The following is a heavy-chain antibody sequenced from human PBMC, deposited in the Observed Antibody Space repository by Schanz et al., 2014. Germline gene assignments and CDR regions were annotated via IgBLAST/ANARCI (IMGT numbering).Heavy chain of an antibody. CDR3: ARGYGDSATDF. Sequence: QVQLVQSGAEVKKPGSSVKVSCTASGGTFSSYTISWIRQAPGQGLEWMGRIIPSLGLAKYEQKFQDKVTIAADTSTDTAYMELSGLRSEDTAVYYCARGYGDSATDFWGQGTLXIVSS. CDR1: GGTFSSYT. D-gene: IGHD4-17*01. CDR2: IIPSLGLA. J-gene: IGHJ4*02. V-gene: IGHV1-69*02.